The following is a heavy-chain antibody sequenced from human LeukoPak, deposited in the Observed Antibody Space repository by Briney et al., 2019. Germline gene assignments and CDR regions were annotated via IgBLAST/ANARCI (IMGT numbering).Heavy chain of an antibody. CDR2: IYHSGST. V-gene: IGHV4-38-2*01. CDR3: ARCIAAAIPS. CDR1: GYSISSGYY. J-gene: IGHJ5*02. D-gene: IGHD6-13*01. Sequence: PSETLSLTCAVSGYSISSGYYWGWIRQPPGKGLEWIGSIYHSGSTYYNPSLKSRVTISVDTSKNQFSLKLSSVTAADTAVYYCARCIAAAIPSWGQGTLVTVSS.